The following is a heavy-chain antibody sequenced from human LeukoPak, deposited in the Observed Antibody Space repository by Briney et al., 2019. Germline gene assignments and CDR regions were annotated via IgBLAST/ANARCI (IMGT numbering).Heavy chain of an antibody. CDR2: ITSGSSYK. CDR3: ARDIGVSVAATGTSYFYYYYMDV. CDR1: GFTFSTSN. Sequence: RSGGSLRLSCAASGFTFSTSNTNWVRQAPGQGLEWVSSITSGSSYKYYADSVKGRFTISRDNAKNSLDLQMNSLRAEDTAVYYCARDIGVSVAATGTSYFYYYYMDVWGKGTTVTVSS. V-gene: IGHV3-21*01. J-gene: IGHJ6*03. D-gene: IGHD6-13*01.